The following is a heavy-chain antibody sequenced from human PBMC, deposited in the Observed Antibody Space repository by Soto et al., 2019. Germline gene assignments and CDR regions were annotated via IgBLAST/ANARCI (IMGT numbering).Heavy chain of an antibody. CDR3: ARGRYALDY. D-gene: IGHD3-16*01. CDR2: ISGSGNTI. CDR1: GFPFSTYD. V-gene: IGHV3-11*01. Sequence: PGGSLRLSCAASGFPFSTYDMSWIRQAPGKGPEWVSHISGSGNTIDYADSVKGRFTISRDNAKNSLHLQMNSLRDDDTAVFYCARGRYALDYWGQGTRVTVSS. J-gene: IGHJ4*02.